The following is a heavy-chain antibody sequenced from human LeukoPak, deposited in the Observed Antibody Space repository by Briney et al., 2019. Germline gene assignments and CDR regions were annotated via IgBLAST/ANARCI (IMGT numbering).Heavy chain of an antibody. Sequence: SETLSLTCSASGGSISGHYWSWIRQPPGKGLEYIGYIYYSGSTKYNPSLKSRVTISVDTSKNHFSLRVNSVTAADTAFYYCARRLYYSGSSGYYLDLWGQGTLVTVSS. CDR2: IYYSGST. J-gene: IGHJ4*02. V-gene: IGHV4-59*11. CDR3: ARRLYYSGSSGYYLDL. D-gene: IGHD1-26*01. CDR1: GGSISGHY.